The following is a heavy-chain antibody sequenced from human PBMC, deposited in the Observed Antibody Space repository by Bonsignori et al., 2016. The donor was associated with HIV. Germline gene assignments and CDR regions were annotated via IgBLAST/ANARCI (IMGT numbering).Heavy chain of an antibody. J-gene: IGHJ4*02. D-gene: IGHD1-26*01. CDR1: GFNFKNYW. CDR3: ARVPYSGSYFSVLDY. V-gene: IGHV3-74*01. Sequence: EVQLVESGGGLVQPGGSLRLSCAASGFNFKNYWMHWVRQVPGKGLVWVSRIKSDGTITTYADSVKGRFTISRDNAKNTLYLQMNSLTAEDTAVYYCARVPYSGSYFSVLDYWGRGNPGHR. CDR2: IKSDGTIT.